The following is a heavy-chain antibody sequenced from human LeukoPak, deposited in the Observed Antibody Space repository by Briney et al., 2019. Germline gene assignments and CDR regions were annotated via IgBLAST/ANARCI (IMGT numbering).Heavy chain of an antibody. D-gene: IGHD3-22*01. CDR2: IDWDEDNK. CDR1: GFSLSTSEMC. CDR3: AGMTRTLYDRRRRYYYYYGMDV. Sequence: SGPALVRPTETLTLTCAFSGFSLSTSEMCINWIRQPPGKALEWLARIDWDEDNKYYNTSLQTRLTISKDTSNKQVVLTMTNIDPADTATYFCAGMTRTLYDRRRRYYYYYGMDVWGQGTTVAVAS. V-gene: IGHV2-70*11. J-gene: IGHJ6*02.